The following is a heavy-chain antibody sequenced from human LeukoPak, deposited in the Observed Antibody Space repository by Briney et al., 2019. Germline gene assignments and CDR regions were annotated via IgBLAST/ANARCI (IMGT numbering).Heavy chain of an antibody. CDR1: GFTFKSYD. J-gene: IGHJ6*03. Sequence: PGGSLRLSCAASGFTFKSYDMHWVRQAAGEGPEWIGYIYYSGSTNYNPSLKSRVTISVDTSKNQFSLKLSSVTAADTAVYYCARVVFRGHYNTYMDVWGKGTTVTVSS. V-gene: IGHV4-59*01. D-gene: IGHD5-24*01. CDR2: IYYSGST. CDR3: ARVVFRGHYNTYMDV.